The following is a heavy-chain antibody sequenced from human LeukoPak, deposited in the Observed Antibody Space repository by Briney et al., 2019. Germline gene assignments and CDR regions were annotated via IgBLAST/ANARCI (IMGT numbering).Heavy chain of an antibody. CDR3: ASSSNYYGSGTDYMDV. Sequence: ASVKVSCKASGGTFSSYGISWVRQAPGQGLEWMGWISAYNGNTNYAQKLQGRVTMTTDTSTSTAYMELRSLRSDDTAVYYCASSSNYYGSGTDYMDVWGKGTTVTVSS. V-gene: IGHV1-18*01. CDR2: ISAYNGNT. CDR1: GGTFSSYG. J-gene: IGHJ6*03. D-gene: IGHD3-10*01.